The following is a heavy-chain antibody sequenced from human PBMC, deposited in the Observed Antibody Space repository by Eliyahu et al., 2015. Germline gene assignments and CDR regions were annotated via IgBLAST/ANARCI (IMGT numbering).Heavy chain of an antibody. J-gene: IGHJ6*02. CDR2: ISWNSGSI. V-gene: IGHV3-9*01. CDR3: ARSGYYYYGMDV. Sequence: EVQLVESGGGLVQPGRSLRLSCAASGXXFXDYAMHWVRQAPGKGLEWVSGISWNSGSIGYADSVKGRFTISRDNAKNSLYLQMNSLRAEDTALYYCARSGYYYYGMDVWGQGTTVTVSS. CDR1: GXXFXDYA.